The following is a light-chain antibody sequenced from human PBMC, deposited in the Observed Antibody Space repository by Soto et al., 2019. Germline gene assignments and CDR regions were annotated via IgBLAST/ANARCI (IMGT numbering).Light chain of an antibody. CDR1: SSTVGDYNY. J-gene: IGLJ3*02. CDR2: DVA. Sequence: QSALTQPRSVSGSPGQSVTISCTGNSSTVGDYNYVSWYQHSPGKAPKLMIYDVAKRPSGVPDRFSGSKSGNTASLTISGLQAEDEADYYCCSYAGSYTWVFGGGTKLTVL. CDR3: CSYAGSYTWV. V-gene: IGLV2-11*01.